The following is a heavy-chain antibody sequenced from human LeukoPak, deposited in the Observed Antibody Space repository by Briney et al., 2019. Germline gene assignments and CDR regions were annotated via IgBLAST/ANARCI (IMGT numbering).Heavy chain of an antibody. J-gene: IGHJ4*02. Sequence: SETLSLTCAVYGGSFSGYYWSWIRQPPGKGLEWIGEINHSGSTNYNPSLKSRVTISVDTSKNQFSLKLSSVTAADTAVYYCARRIGSGRSDEYYFDYWGQGTLVTVSS. CDR3: ARRIGSGRSDEYYFDY. CDR1: GGSFSGYY. D-gene: IGHD6-19*01. CDR2: INHSGST. V-gene: IGHV4-34*01.